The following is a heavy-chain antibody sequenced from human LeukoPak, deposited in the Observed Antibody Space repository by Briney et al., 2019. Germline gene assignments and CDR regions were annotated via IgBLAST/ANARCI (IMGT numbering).Heavy chain of an antibody. CDR1: EFTFRSYD. CDR3: VRAHHPGGWFDP. D-gene: IGHD3-10*01. J-gene: IGHJ5*02. Sequence: GGSLRLSCVASEFTFRSYDMHWVRQAPGKGLEWVAVISYDGSNKDYADSVRGRFTISRDNTKNTLFLQMNSLTAEDTAVHYCVRAHHPGGWFDPWGQGTLVTVSS. V-gene: IGHV3-30*03. CDR2: ISYDGSNK.